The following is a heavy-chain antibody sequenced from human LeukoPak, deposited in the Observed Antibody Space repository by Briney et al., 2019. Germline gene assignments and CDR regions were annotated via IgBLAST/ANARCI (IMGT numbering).Heavy chain of an antibody. V-gene: IGHV4-59*11. Sequence: PSETLSLTCTVAGGSISSHYWSWLRQPPGKGLEWIGYIYYSGSTYYNPSLKSRVTISVDTSKNQFSLKLSSVTAADTAVYYCARDYKDDAFDIWGQGTMVTVSS. D-gene: IGHD3-10*01. J-gene: IGHJ3*02. CDR3: ARDYKDDAFDI. CDR1: GGSISSHY. CDR2: IYYSGST.